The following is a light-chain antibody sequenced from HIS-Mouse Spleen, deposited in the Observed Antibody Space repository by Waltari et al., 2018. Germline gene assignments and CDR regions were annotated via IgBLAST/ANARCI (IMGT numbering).Light chain of an antibody. V-gene: IGLV2-8*01. CDR1: SRDVGGYNY. CDR2: EVS. CDR3: SSYAGSNNLV. Sequence: QSALTQPPSASGSPGQSVTISCNGTSRDVGGYNYVSWYQQHPGKAPKLMIYEVSKRPSGVPDRFSGSKSGNTASLTVSGLQAEDEADYYCSSYAGSNNLVFGGGTKLTVL. J-gene: IGLJ2*01.